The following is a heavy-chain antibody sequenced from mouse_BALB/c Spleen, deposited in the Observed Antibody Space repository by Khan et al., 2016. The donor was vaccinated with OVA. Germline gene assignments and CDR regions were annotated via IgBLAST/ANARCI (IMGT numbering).Heavy chain of an antibody. Sequence: QVQLKQSGAELVKPGDSVKLSCKTSGYTFTSYWIQWVNQRPGQGLVWSGQILPGTGTTYYNENFKGKATLTVATSSRPAYLQISSLTSEDSAVYFCARCDLGNYEFVYWGQGTLVTVSP. CDR3: ARCDLGNYEFVY. J-gene: IGHJ3*01. CDR2: ILPGTGTT. D-gene: IGHD2-1*01. V-gene: IGHV1S132*01. CDR1: GYTFTSYW.